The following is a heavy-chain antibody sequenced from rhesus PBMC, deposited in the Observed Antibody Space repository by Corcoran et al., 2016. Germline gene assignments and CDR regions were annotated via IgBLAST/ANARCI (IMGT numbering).Heavy chain of an antibody. CDR3: ARRALVYYFDY. CDR1: GGSISSSNW. V-gene: IGHV4-93*02. CDR2: IYGSGGST. J-gene: IGHJ4*01. Sequence: QVQLQESGPAVVKPSETLSLTCAVSGGSISSSNWWSWIRQSPGKGLEWIGGIYGSGGSTEYNPSPQSRVTISIDTSKNLCSLKLRSVTAADTAVYYCARRALVYYFDYWGQGVLVTVSS. D-gene: IGHD2-39*01.